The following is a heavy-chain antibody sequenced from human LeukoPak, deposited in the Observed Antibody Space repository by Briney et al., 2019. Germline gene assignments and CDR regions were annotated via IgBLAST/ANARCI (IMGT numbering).Heavy chain of an antibody. CDR3: ALLAVASDFDY. D-gene: IGHD6-19*01. J-gene: IGHJ4*02. CDR1: GFSFSIYE. Sequence: GWSLRLSCAVSGFSFSIYEMNWVRQAPGNGLEWVSNIGSSGTTIYYADSVKGRFSISRDNAKNSLYLQMNSLRVEDTAVYYCALLAVASDFDYWGQGALVTVSS. V-gene: IGHV3-48*03. CDR2: IGSSGTTI.